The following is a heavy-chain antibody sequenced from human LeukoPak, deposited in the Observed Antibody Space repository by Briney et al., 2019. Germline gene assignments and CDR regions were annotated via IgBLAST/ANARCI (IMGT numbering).Heavy chain of an antibody. CDR2: ISSNGGST. V-gene: IGHV3-64D*06. Sequence: GGSLRLSCSASGFTFSSYAMHWVRQAPGKGLEYVSAISSNGGSTYYADSVKGRFTISRDNSKNTLYLQMSSLRAEDTAVYYCARDPFYRRSGWYGGYFDYWGQGTLVTVSS. CDR3: ARDPFYRRSGWYGGYFDY. D-gene: IGHD6-19*01. CDR1: GFTFSSYA. J-gene: IGHJ4*02.